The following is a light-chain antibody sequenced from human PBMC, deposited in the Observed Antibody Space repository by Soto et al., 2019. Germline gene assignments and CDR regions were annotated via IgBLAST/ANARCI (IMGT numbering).Light chain of an antibody. CDR2: GAS. J-gene: IGKJ4*01. Sequence: EIVLTQSPGTLSLSPGDRATLSCRASQSVGSNYLAWYQQKPGQAPRLVLYGASSRAMGIPDRFSGSGAGTDFTLTISRLEPEDVAVYYCQHYGTSPPLTFGGGTKVDIK. CDR1: QSVGSNY. CDR3: QHYGTSPPLT. V-gene: IGKV3-20*01.